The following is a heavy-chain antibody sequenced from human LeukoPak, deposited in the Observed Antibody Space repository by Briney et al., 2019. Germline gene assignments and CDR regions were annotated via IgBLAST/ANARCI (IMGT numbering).Heavy chain of an antibody. D-gene: IGHD2-2*01. CDR3: ARDRGDIVVVPAVNNAFDI. Sequence: PSETLSLTCTVSGYSISSGYYWGWIRQPPGKGLEWIGSIYHSGSTYYNPSLKSRVTISVDTSKNQFSLKLSSATAADTAVYYCARDRGDIVVVPAVNNAFDIWGQGTMVTVSS. CDR1: GYSISSGYY. CDR2: IYHSGST. V-gene: IGHV4-38-2*02. J-gene: IGHJ3*02.